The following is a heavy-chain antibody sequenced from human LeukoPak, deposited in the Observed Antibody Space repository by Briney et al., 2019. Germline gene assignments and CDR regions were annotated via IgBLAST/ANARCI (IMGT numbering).Heavy chain of an antibody. Sequence: SETLSLTCAVYGGSFSGYYWSWLRQPPGKGLEWIGEINRSGSTNYNPSLKSRVTISVDTSKNQFSLKLSPVTAADTAVYYCARFAVPAAMVDYWGQGTLVTVSS. D-gene: IGHD2-2*01. V-gene: IGHV4-34*01. CDR2: INRSGST. CDR1: GGSFSGYY. J-gene: IGHJ4*02. CDR3: ARFAVPAAMVDY.